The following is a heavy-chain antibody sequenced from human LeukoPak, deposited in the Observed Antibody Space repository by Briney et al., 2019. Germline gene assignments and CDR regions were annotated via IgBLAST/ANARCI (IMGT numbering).Heavy chain of an antibody. CDR3: AKEYTPSSPLGELDS. CDR1: GFNLNSYA. V-gene: IGHV3-30*02. D-gene: IGHD6-6*01. CDR2: IRHDEANS. J-gene: IGHJ4*02. Sequence: GGSLRLSCAVSGFNLNSYAMRWVRQAPGKGLEWVAVIRHDEANSFYADSVQGRFTISRDASKKLLYLQMNSLRVEDTAVYYCAKEYTPSSPLGELDSWGQGTLVTVSS.